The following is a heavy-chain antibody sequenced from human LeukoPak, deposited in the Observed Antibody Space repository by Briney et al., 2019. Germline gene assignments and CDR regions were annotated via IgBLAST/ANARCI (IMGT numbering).Heavy chain of an antibody. CDR1: GFTFSSYN. Sequence: NPGGSLRLSCAASGFTFSSYNMNWVRQAPGKGLEWVSSISSSTYIYYAESVRGRFTISRDNAKNSMYLQINSLRAEDTAVYYCAIDPGTVDTAMVPVWDYWGQGTLVTVSS. D-gene: IGHD5-18*01. V-gene: IGHV3-21*01. J-gene: IGHJ4*02. CDR2: ISSSTYI. CDR3: AIDPGTVDTAMVPVWDY.